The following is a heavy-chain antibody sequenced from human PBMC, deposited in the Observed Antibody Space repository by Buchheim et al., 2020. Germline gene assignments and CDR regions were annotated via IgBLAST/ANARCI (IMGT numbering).Heavy chain of an antibody. CDR2: LIPTFGTP. V-gene: IGHV1-69*06. J-gene: IGHJ4*02. CDR1: GGTFSSNI. Sequence: QVQLVQSGTEVKQPGSSVKVSCKVSGGTFSSNIITWVRQAPGQGFEWMGGLIPTFGTPNYAQNFRGRVTISADKSTTTAYLELNSLRSEDTAVYFCAYGGNSHYYFDYWGQGT. D-gene: IGHD4-23*01. CDR3: AYGGNSHYYFDY.